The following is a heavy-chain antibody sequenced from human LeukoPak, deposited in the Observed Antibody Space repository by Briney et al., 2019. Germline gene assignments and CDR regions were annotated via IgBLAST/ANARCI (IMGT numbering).Heavy chain of an antibody. Sequence: GGSLRLSCVASGFTFSTFGMSWVRQAPGKGLEWVSVIYSGGSTYYADSVKGRFTISRDNSKNTLYLQMNSLRAEDTAVYYCARDGGGSYIPGMDVWGQGTTVTVSS. CDR3: ARDGGGSYIPGMDV. D-gene: IGHD1-26*01. CDR2: IYSGGST. V-gene: IGHV3-53*01. J-gene: IGHJ6*02. CDR1: GFTFSTFG.